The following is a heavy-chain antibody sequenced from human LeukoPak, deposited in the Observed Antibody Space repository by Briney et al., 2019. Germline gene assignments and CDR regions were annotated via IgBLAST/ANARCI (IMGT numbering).Heavy chain of an antibody. V-gene: IGHV3-49*03. J-gene: IGHJ1*01. D-gene: IGHD1/OR15-1a*01. CDR3: AKGGEQVTWNFQN. Sequence: PGGSLRLSCTASGFTLADYAMSWFRQAPGKGLEWVGFIKGKAYGGTTQYAASVKGRFSISRDDSKSIGYLQMNSLRAEDTAVYYCAKGGEQVTWNFQNWGQGTLVTVSS. CDR1: GFTLADYA. CDR2: IKGKAYGGTT.